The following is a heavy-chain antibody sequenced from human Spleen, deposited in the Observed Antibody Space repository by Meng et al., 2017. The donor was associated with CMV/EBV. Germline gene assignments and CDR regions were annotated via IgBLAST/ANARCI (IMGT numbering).Heavy chain of an antibody. V-gene: IGHV3-23*03. CDR3: AKDINSGSFGMFDP. CDR2: IYSAGSST. D-gene: IGHD3-10*01. CDR1: GFTISSYA. J-gene: IGHJ5*02. Sequence: GGSLRLSCAASGFTISSYAMSWVRQAPGKGLEWVSSIYSAGSSTFFADSVKGRFTISRDNSKNTLYLQMNSLRVEDTAVYYCAKDINSGSFGMFDPWGQGTLVTVSS.